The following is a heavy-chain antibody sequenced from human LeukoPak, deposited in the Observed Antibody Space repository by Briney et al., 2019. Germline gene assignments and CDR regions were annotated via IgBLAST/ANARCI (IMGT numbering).Heavy chain of an antibody. V-gene: IGHV3-21*01. Sequence: GGSLRLSCAASGFTFSSYSMNWVHQAPGKGREWVSSISISSSYIYYADSVKGRFTISRDNAKNSLYLQMNSLRAEDTAVYYCARANHYYDSSGPNYYYYYGMDVWGQGTTVTVSS. CDR3: ARANHYYDSSGPNYYYYYGMDV. J-gene: IGHJ6*02. D-gene: IGHD3-22*01. CDR2: ISISSSYI. CDR1: GFTFSSYS.